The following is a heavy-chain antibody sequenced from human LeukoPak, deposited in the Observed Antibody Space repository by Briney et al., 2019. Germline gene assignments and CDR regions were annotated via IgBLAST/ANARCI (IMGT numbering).Heavy chain of an antibody. CDR2: IYYSGST. CDR3: ARATSEGEYYFDY. D-gene: IGHD3-16*01. J-gene: IGHJ4*02. V-gene: IGHV4-39*07. Sequence: SETLSLTCTVSGGSISSSSYYWGWIRQPPGKGLEWIGSIYYSGSTNYNPSLKSRVTISVDTSKNQFSLKLSSVTAADTAVYYCARATSEGEYYFDYWGQGTLVTVSS. CDR1: GGSISSSSYY.